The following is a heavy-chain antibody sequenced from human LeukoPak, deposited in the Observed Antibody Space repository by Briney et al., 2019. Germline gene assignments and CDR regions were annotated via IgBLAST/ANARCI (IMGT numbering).Heavy chain of an antibody. Sequence: PGGSLRLSCAASGFTFSSSAMSWVRQAPGKGLEWVSAISNNGGYTYYADSVQGRFTISRDNSKSTLCLQMNSLRAEDTAVYYCAKVRTYFYHGLDVWGQGTTVTVSS. V-gene: IGHV3-23*01. D-gene: IGHD1-14*01. CDR2: ISNNGGYT. CDR1: GFTFSSSA. J-gene: IGHJ6*02. CDR3: AKVRTYFYHGLDV.